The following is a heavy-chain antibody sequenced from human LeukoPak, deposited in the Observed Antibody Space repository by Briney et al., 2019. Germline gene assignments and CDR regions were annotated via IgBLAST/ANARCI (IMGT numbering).Heavy chain of an antibody. CDR3: ARGLKQLLYYYYYYMDV. J-gene: IGHJ6*03. D-gene: IGHD6-6*01. CDR1: GGSFSGYY. Sequence: PSETLSLTCAVYGGSFSGYYWSWIRQPPGKGLEWIGEINHSGSTNYNPSLKSRVTISVDTSKNQFSLKLSSVTAADTAVYYCARGLKQLLYYYYYYMDVWGKGTTVTVSS. CDR2: INHSGST. V-gene: IGHV4-34*01.